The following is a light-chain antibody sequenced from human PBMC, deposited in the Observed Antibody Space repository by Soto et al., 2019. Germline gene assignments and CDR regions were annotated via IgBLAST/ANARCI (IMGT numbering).Light chain of an antibody. Sequence: EIVLMQSPGTLSLSPGERATLSCRASQTMRSSHLAWYQQKPGQAPRLLIYGASTRTFDVPDRFSGSGSGTNFTLTISRLQPEDFAVYYCQHYGTSLTCGGGTKVEIK. J-gene: IGKJ4*01. CDR1: QTMRSSH. CDR3: QHYGTSLT. CDR2: GAS. V-gene: IGKV3-20*01.